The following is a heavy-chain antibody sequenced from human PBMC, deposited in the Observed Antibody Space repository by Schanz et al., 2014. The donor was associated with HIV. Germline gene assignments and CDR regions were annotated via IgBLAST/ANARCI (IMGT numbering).Heavy chain of an antibody. CDR1: GFRFDTFG. Sequence: ESGGGVVQPGRSLRLSCAGSGFRFDTFGIHWVRQAPGKGLQWVSTISGSGDRTYYAESVRGRVTISRDNSKKTLYLQMNSLRADDTAVYYCAKPEYDSRGNSQSHFDSWGQGTLVTVSS. CDR3: AKPEYDSRGNSQSHFDS. V-gene: IGHV3-23*01. D-gene: IGHD3-22*01. J-gene: IGHJ4*02. CDR2: ISGSGDRT.